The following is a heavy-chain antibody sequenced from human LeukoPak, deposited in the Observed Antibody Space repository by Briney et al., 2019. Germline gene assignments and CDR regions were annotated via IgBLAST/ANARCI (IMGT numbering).Heavy chain of an antibody. D-gene: IGHD6-13*01. V-gene: IGHV7-4-1*02. CDR3: ARYQIVAAAPSLYGMDV. CDR1: GYTFTSYA. J-gene: IGHJ6*02. CDR2: INTNTGNP. Sequence: ASVKVSCKASGYTFTSYAMNWVRHAPGQGLEWMGWINTNTGNPTYAQGSTGRFVFSLDTSVSTAYLQISSLKAEDTAVYYCARYQIVAAAPSLYGMDVWGQGTTVTVSS.